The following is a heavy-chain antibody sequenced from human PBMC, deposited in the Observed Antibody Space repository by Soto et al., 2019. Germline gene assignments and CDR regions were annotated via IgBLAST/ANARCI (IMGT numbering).Heavy chain of an antibody. Sequence: EVQLVESGGCLVQPGRSLRLSCAASVFNLDDYAMHWVRQAPGKGLEWVSGISWNSGNIGYADSVKGRFTISRDSAKKSLYLQMNSLRAEDTAIYYCAMLWFGVADYMDVWGKGTTVTVSS. CDR3: AMLWFGVADYMDV. V-gene: IGHV3-9*01. CDR2: ISWNSGNI. D-gene: IGHD3-10*01. CDR1: VFNLDDYA. J-gene: IGHJ6*03.